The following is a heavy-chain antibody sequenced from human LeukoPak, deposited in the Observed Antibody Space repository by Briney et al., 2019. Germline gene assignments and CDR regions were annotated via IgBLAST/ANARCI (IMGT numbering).Heavy chain of an antibody. CDR1: GFTFDDYA. CDR2: ISWNSGSI. CDR3: AKDTGSSGRTEWYFDL. Sequence: GGSLRLPCAASGFTFDDYAMHWVRQAPGKGLEWVSGISWNSGSIGYADSVKGRFTISRDNAKNSLYLQMNSLRAEDMALYYCAKDTGSSGRTEWYFDLWGRGTLVTVSS. J-gene: IGHJ2*01. V-gene: IGHV3-9*03. D-gene: IGHD6-19*01.